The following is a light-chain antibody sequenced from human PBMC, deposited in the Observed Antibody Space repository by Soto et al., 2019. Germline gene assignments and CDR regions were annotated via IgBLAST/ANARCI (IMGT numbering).Light chain of an antibody. Sequence: QSVLTQPASVSGSPGQSITISCTGTSSDVGGYNYVSWYQQHPGKAPKLMIYDVSNRPSGVYNRFSGSKSGSTASLTISGLQAEDEADYYCSSYTSSSTRVFGTGTKVTVL. CDR3: SSYTSSSTRV. CDR2: DVS. J-gene: IGLJ1*01. CDR1: SSDVGGYNY. V-gene: IGLV2-14*01.